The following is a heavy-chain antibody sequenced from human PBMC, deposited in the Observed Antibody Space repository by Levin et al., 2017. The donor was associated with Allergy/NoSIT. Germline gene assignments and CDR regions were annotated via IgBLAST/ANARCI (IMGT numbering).Heavy chain of an antibody. V-gene: IGHV3-33*01. J-gene: IGHJ4*02. CDR1: GFTFNSHG. CDR3: ARDRSYTSCDY. D-gene: IGHD6-19*01. CDR2: IWYDGSKK. Sequence: PGGSLRLSCATSGFTFNSHGFHWVRQAPGKGLEWVGCIWYDGSKKYYSDSVKGRFTISRDNSENTLYLQMNSLRAEDTAVYYCARDRSYTSCDYWGQGTLVTVSS.